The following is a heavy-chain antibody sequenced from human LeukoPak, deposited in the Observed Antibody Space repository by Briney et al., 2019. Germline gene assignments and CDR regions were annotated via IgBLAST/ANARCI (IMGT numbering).Heavy chain of an antibody. V-gene: IGHV4-61*03. CDR1: GDSVSNGNYY. CDR3: ARSQNYYGSGDY. D-gene: IGHD3-10*01. J-gene: IGHJ4*02. CDR2: IYYTGKT. Sequence: SETLSLTCTVSGDSVSNGNYYWSWLRQPPGKALEWIGYIYYTGKTYYNPSLEGRVTILVDTSRNHFSVKLSSVTAADTAVYYCARSQNYYGSGDYWSQGTLVTVSS.